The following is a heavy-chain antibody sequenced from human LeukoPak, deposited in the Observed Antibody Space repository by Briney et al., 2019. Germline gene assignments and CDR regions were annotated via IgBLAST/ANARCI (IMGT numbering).Heavy chain of an antibody. V-gene: IGHV3-49*03. D-gene: IGHD2-2*02. CDR1: GFTFGDYA. Sequence: PGGSLRLSCTASGFTFGDYAMSWFRQAPGKGLEWVGFIRSKAYGGTTEYAASVKGRFTISRDDSKSIAYLQMNSLKTEDTAVYYCTRDQIVVVPAAIDGDYYYYMDVWGKGTTVTVSS. CDR2: IRSKAYGGTT. J-gene: IGHJ6*03. CDR3: TRDQIVVVPAAIDGDYYYYMDV.